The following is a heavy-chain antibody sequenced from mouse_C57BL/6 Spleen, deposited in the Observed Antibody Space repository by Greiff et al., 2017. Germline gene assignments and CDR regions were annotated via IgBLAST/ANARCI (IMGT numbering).Heavy chain of an antibody. D-gene: IGHD2-3*01. Sequence: QVQLQQPGAELVKPGASVKLSCKASGYTFTSYWMHWVKQRPGQGLEWIGMINPNSGSTNYNEKFKSKATLTVDKSSSTAYMQLSSLTSEDSAIYYCARWLLRAMDYWGQGTSVTVSS. V-gene: IGHV1-64*01. CDR1: GYTFTSYW. J-gene: IGHJ4*01. CDR3: ARWLLRAMDY. CDR2: INPNSGST.